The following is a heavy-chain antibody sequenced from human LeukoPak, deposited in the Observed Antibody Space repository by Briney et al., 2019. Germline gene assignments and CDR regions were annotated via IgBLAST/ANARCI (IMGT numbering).Heavy chain of an antibody. Sequence: AGGSLRLSCAASGFTVSSNYMSWVRQALGKGLEWVSVIYSGGSTYYADSVKGRFTISRDNSKNTLHLQMNSLRAEDTAVYYCLAYYYDSSSYFDYWGQGTLVTVSS. D-gene: IGHD3-22*01. V-gene: IGHV3-66*02. CDR3: LAYYYDSSSYFDY. CDR2: IYSGGST. J-gene: IGHJ4*02. CDR1: GFTVSSNY.